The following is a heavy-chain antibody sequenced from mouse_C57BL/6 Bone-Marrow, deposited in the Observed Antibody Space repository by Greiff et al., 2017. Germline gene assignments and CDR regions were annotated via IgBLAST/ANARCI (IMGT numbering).Heavy chain of an antibody. D-gene: IGHD1-1*01. V-gene: IGHV1-61*01. CDR1: GYTFTSYW. Sequence: QVQLQQPGAELVRPGSSVKLSCKASGYTFTSYWMDWVKQRPGQGLEWIGNIYPSDSETHYNQKFKDKATLTVDKSSSPAYMQLSSLTSEDSAVYYGARSSRTVPFAYWGQGTLVTVSA. CDR3: ARSSRTVPFAY. J-gene: IGHJ3*01. CDR2: IYPSDSET.